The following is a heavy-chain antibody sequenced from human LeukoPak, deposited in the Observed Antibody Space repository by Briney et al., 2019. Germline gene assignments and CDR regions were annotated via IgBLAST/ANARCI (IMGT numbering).Heavy chain of an antibody. CDR2: IYYSGSTYYSGST. D-gene: IGHD4/OR15-4a*01. CDR1: GGSISSGGYY. CDR3: ARGLSYWYFDL. V-gene: IGHV4-31*03. J-gene: IGHJ2*01. Sequence: SQTLSLTCTVSGGSISSGGYYWSWIRQHPGKGLEWIGYIYYSGSTYYSGSTKYNPSLKSRVTISVDTSKNQFSLKVSSVTAADTAVYYCARGLSYWYFDLWGRGTLVTVSS.